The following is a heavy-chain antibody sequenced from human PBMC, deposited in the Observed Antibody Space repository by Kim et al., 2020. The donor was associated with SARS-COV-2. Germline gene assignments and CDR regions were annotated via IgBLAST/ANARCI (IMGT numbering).Heavy chain of an antibody. J-gene: IGHJ6*03. CDR3: ARVGSSGYQNYYYYYMDV. CDR1: GGSISSGGYY. D-gene: IGHD3-22*01. V-gene: IGHV4-31*03. CDR2: IYYSGST. Sequence: SETLSLTCTVSGGSISSGGYYWSWIRQHPGKGLEWIGYIYYSGSTYYNPSLKSRVTISVDTSKNQFSLKLSSVTAADTAVYYCARVGSSGYQNYYYYYMDVWGKGTTVTVSS.